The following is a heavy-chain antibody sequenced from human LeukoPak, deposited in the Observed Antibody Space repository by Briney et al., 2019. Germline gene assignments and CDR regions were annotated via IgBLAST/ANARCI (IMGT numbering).Heavy chain of an antibody. D-gene: IGHD3-9*01. CDR1: GFSFTDDP. Sequence: GGSLRLSCATSGFSFTDDPMSWVRQAPGKGLEWTSNIRTTAEGAKYAYYADSVKGRVTISRDDGKNTLYLHMNSLRDDDTAVYYCATDQRYAFDYWGQGILVTVSS. J-gene: IGHJ4*02. V-gene: IGHV3-48*02. CDR2: IRTTAEGAKYA. CDR3: ATDQRYAFDY.